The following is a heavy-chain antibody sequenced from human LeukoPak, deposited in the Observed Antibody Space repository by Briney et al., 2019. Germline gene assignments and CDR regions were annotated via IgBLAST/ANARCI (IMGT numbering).Heavy chain of an antibody. D-gene: IGHD4-17*01. V-gene: IGHV3-74*01. CDR3: AKGGATVIDY. Sequence: GGSLRLSCAASGFTFSNYWMHWVRQAPGKGLVWVSRINSDVSSTTSADSVKGRFTISRDNAKNTLYLQMNSLRAEDTAVYYCAKGGATVIDYWGQGTLVTVSS. J-gene: IGHJ4*02. CDR2: INSDVSST. CDR1: GFTFSNYW.